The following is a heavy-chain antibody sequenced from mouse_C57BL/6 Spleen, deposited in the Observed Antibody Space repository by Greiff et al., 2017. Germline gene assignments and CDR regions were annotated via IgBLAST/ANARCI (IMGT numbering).Heavy chain of an antibody. D-gene: IGHD2-3*01. CDR1: GYTFTDYY. J-gene: IGHJ4*01. CDR3: EGGLLRPYYAMDY. V-gene: IGHV1-76*01. CDR2: IYPGSGNT. Sequence: QVQLKESGAELVRPGASVKLSCKASGYTFTDYYINWVKQRPGQGLEWIARIYPGSGNTYYNEKFKGKATLTAEKSSSTAYMQLSSLTSEDSAVYFCEGGLLRPYYAMDYWGQGTSVTVSS.